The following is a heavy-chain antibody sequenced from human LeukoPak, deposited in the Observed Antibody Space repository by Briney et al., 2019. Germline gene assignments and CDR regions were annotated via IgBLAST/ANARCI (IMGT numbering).Heavy chain of an antibody. CDR3: AKSIVDYDSTDAFDI. D-gene: IGHD3-22*01. CDR2: ISYDGSNK. J-gene: IGHJ3*02. V-gene: IGHV3-30*18. CDR1: GFTFSSYG. Sequence: GGSLRLSCAASGFTFSSYGMHWVRQAPGKGLEWVAVISYDGSNKYYADSVKGRFTISRDNSKNTLYLQMNSLRAEDTAVYYCAKSIVDYDSTDAFDIWGQGTMVTVSS.